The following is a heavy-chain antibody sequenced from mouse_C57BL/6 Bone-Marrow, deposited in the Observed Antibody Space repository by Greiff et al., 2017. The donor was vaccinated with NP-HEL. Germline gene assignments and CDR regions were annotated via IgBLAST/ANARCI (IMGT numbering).Heavy chain of an antibody. J-gene: IGHJ3*01. D-gene: IGHD2-2*01. Sequence: EVMLVESGGGLVKPGGSLKLSCAASGFTFSDYGMHWVRQAPEKGLEWVAYISSGSSTIYYADTVKGRFTISRDNAKNTLFLQMTSLRSEDTAMYYCARPDGYDRAWFAYGGQGTLVTGSA. CDR2: ISSGSSTI. V-gene: IGHV5-17*01. CDR1: GFTFSDYG. CDR3: ARPDGYDRAWFAY.